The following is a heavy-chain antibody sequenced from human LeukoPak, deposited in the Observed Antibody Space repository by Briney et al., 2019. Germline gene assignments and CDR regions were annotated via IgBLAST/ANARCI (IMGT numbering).Heavy chain of an antibody. J-gene: IGHJ4*02. V-gene: IGHV4-34*01. D-gene: IGHD3-16*02. CDR1: GGSFSGYY. CDR2: INHSGST. CDR3: ARKRLNYDYVWGSYRPDYYFDY. Sequence: SETLSLTCAVYGGSFSGYYWSWIRQPPGKGLEWFGEINHSGSTNYNPSLKSRVTISVDTSKNQFSLKLSSVTAADTAVYYCARKRLNYDYVWGSYRPDYYFDYWGQGTLVTVSS.